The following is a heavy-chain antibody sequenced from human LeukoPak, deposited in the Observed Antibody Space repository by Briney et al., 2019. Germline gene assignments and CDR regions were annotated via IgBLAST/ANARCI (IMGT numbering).Heavy chain of an antibody. CDR3: ARVGDGYAKFDY. D-gene: IGHD5-24*01. J-gene: IGHJ4*02. Sequence: NPSETLPLTCTVSGYSISSGYYWGWIRQPPGKGLEWIGSIYYSGSTYYNPSLKSRVTISVDTSKNQFSLKLSSVTAADTAVYYCARVGDGYAKFDYWGQGTLVTVSS. V-gene: IGHV4-38-2*02. CDR1: GYSISSGYY. CDR2: IYYSGST.